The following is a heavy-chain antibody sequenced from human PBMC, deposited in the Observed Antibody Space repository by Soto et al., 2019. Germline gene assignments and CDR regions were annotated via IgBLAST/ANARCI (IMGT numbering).Heavy chain of an antibody. Sequence: PSETLSLTCTVSGGSISSYYWSWIRQPPGKGLEWIGYIYYSGSTNYNPSLKSRVTISVDTSKNQFSLKLSSVTAADTAVYYCASWTTVTTERFDAFHIWGQGTMVTVS. CDR2: IYYSGST. J-gene: IGHJ3*02. D-gene: IGHD4-17*01. CDR1: GGSISSYY. CDR3: ASWTTVTTERFDAFHI. V-gene: IGHV4-59*01.